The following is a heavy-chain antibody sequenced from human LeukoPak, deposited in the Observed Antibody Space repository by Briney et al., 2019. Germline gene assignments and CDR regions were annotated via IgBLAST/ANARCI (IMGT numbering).Heavy chain of an antibody. J-gene: IGHJ4*02. CDR3: VRDEAYYYDGSDYPH. V-gene: IGHV3-64D*09. CDR1: GFTFRNYV. D-gene: IGHD3-22*01. CDR2: ISNNGDST. Sequence: GGSLRLSCSASGFTFRNYVMHWVRQAPGKGLEDVSTISNNGDSTYYADSVKGRFTISRDNSKNTVYLQMSSLRAEDTAVYYCVRDEAYYYDGSDYPHWGQGTLVTVSS.